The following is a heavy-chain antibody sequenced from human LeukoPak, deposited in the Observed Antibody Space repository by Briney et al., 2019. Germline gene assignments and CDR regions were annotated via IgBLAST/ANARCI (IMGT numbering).Heavy chain of an antibody. CDR1: GGSISSYY. CDR2: IYYSGST. V-gene: IGHV4-59*08. Sequence: NASETLSLTCTVSGGSISSYYWSWIRQPPGKGLEWIGYIYYSGSTNYNPSLKSRVTISVDTSKNQVSLKLSSVTAADTAVYYCARAGGYYDYVWGSYRYAFDIWGQGTMVTVSS. J-gene: IGHJ3*02. D-gene: IGHD3-16*02. CDR3: ARAGGYYDYVWGSYRYAFDI.